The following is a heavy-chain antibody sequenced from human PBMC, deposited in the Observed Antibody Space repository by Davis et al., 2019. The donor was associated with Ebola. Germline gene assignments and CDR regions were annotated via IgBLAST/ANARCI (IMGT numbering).Heavy chain of an antibody. J-gene: IGHJ4*02. CDR1: GFNFGDYA. CDR2: IRNKAYGGTT. CDR3: ARESGGGIDY. Sequence: GESLKISCTASGFNFGDYALTWVRQTPWKGLEWVGFIRNKAYGGTTEYAASVKGRFTISRDDSGNIAYLQMNSLKIEDTAVYYCARESGGGIDYWGQGTLVTVSS. V-gene: IGHV3-49*04. D-gene: IGHD1-26*01.